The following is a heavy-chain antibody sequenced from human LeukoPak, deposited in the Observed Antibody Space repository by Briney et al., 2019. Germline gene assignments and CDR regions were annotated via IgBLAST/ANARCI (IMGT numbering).Heavy chain of an antibody. CDR3: ARPRQCYSTTSCANHFDY. CDR2: INSDGSST. D-gene: IGHD2-2*01. V-gene: IGHV3-74*01. CDR1: GFTVSTYW. Sequence: GGSLRLSCAASGFTVSTYWMHWVRHAPGKGLVWVSRINSDGSSTSYADSVKGRFTISRDNAKNTLYLEVNSLRAEDTAVYYCARPRQCYSTTSCANHFDYWGQGTLVTVSS. J-gene: IGHJ4*02.